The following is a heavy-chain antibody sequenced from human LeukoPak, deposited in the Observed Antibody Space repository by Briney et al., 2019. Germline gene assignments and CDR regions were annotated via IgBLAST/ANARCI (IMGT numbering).Heavy chain of an antibody. CDR2: INPNSGGT. V-gene: IGHV1-2*02. CDR3: ARERYYGSGSYPYYYYGMDV. D-gene: IGHD3-10*01. CDR1: GYTFTGYY. J-gene: IGHJ6*02. Sequence: ASVKVSCKASGYTFTGYYMHWVRQAPGQGLEWMGWINPNSGGTNYAQKFQGRVTMTRDTSISTAYMELSRLRSDDTAVYYCARERYYGSGSYPYYYYGMDVWGQGTTVTVSS.